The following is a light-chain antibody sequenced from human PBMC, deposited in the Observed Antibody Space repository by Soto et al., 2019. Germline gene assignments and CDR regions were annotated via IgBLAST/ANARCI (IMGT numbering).Light chain of an antibody. J-gene: IGKJ1*01. V-gene: IGKV3-20*01. CDR1: QSVSSN. CDR3: QQYGSSQWT. Sequence: EIVMTQSPATLSVSPGERATLSCRASQSVSSNLAWYQQTPGQAPRLLIYDASNRAYGVPARFRGSGSGTDFPLTISRLEPEDFAVYYRQQYGSSQWTFGQGTKVDIK. CDR2: DAS.